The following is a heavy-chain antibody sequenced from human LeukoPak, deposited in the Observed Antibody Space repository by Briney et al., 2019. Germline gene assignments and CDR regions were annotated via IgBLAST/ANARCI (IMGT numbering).Heavy chain of an antibody. D-gene: IGHD1-26*01. CDR2: ISNSGTI. CDR1: GFTFSNYN. J-gene: IGHJ4*02. Sequence: GGSLRLSCAASGFTFSNYNMNWVRQAPGKGLEWVSYISNSGTIYYLDAVKGRFTISRDNAKNSLSLQMNSLRAEDTAVYYCARETTAVGFDYWGQGALVSVSS. V-gene: IGHV3-48*01. CDR3: ARETTAVGFDY.